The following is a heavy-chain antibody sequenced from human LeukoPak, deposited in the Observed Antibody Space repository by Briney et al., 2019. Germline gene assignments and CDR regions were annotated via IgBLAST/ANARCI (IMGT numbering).Heavy chain of an antibody. V-gene: IGHV3-48*02. CDR2: ITASGTAM. D-gene: IGHD1-26*01. CDR3: ASSGSYRFDY. CDR1: GFTFSSYS. J-gene: IGHJ4*02. Sequence: GGSLRLSCAASGFTFSSYSMNWVRQAPGKGLEWVSHITASGTAMFYTDSVKGRFTISRDNAKNSLYLQMNSLRDEDTAVYYCASSGSYRFDYWGQGTLVTVSS.